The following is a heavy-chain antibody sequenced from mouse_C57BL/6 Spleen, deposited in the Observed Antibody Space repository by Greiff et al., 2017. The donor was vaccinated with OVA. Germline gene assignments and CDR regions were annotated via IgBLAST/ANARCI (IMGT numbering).Heavy chain of an antibody. CDR1: GFSFNTYA. CDR2: IRSKSNNYAT. J-gene: IGHJ4*01. CDR3: VRRGPPYYAMDY. V-gene: IGHV10-1*01. Sequence: DVKLVESGGGLVQPKGSLKLSCAASGFSFNTYAMNWVRQAPGKGLEWVARIRSKSNNYATYYADSVKDRFTISRDDSESMLYLQMNNLKTEDTAMYYCVRRGPPYYAMDYWGQGTSVTVSS.